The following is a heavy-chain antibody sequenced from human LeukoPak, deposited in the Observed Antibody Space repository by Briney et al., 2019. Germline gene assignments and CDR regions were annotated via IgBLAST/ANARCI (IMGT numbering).Heavy chain of an antibody. J-gene: IGHJ4*02. Sequence: GGSLRLSCAASGFTFSSYGMSWVRQAPGKGLEWVSAISGSGGSTYYADSVKGRFTISRDNSKNTLYLQMNSLRAEDTALYYCAKLPYQMLMFADYWGQGTLVTVSS. CDR3: AKLPYQMLMFADY. D-gene: IGHD2-2*01. V-gene: IGHV3-23*01. CDR2: ISGSGGST. CDR1: GFTFSSYG.